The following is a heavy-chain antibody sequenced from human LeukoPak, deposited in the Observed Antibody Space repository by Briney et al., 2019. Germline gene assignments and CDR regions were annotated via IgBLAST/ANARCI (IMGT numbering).Heavy chain of an antibody. CDR2: INNSGST. V-gene: IGHV4-34*01. CDR1: GASFSDSY. CDR3: ARGRYGPRLGN. D-gene: IGHD3-16*01. Sequence: SETLSLTCAVYGASFSDSYWSWLRQSPEKGLEWIGEINNSGSTSYNPSLNSRVIMSVDRSKNQFSLRLTSVTAADTAVYYCARGRYGPRLGNWGQGTLVTVSS. J-gene: IGHJ4*02.